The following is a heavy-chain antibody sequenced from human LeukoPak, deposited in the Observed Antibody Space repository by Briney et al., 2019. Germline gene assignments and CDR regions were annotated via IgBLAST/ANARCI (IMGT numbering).Heavy chain of an antibody. D-gene: IGHD3-22*01. Sequence: GGSLRLSCAASGFTFSSYSMNWVRQAPGKGLGWVSSISSSSSYIYYADSVKGRFTISRDNAKNSLYLQMNSLRAEDTAVYYCARDGKIGKYYDSSGSFDYWGQGTLVTVSS. V-gene: IGHV3-21*01. CDR1: GFTFSSYS. CDR2: ISSSSSYI. CDR3: ARDGKIGKYYDSSGSFDY. J-gene: IGHJ4*02.